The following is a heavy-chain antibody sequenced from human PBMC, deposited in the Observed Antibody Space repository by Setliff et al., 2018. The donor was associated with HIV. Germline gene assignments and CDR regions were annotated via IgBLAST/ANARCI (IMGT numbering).Heavy chain of an antibody. Sequence: SETLSLTCTVSGYSTSSHYWSWIRQPPGKELEWIGYIFSSGSTTYNPSLKSRVTISIDTSKNQFSLMVSSVTAADTAVYYCARGWEWGAPLDYWGQGTLVTVSS. J-gene: IGHJ4*02. CDR1: GYSTSSHY. CDR2: IFSSGST. CDR3: ARGWEWGAPLDY. V-gene: IGHV4-59*11. D-gene: IGHD1-26*01.